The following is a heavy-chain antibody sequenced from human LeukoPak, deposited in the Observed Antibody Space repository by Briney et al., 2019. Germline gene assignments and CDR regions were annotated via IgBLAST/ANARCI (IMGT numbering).Heavy chain of an antibody. J-gene: IGHJ6*03. D-gene: IGHD2-15*01. CDR2: INPNSGGT. Sequence: ASVKVSCKDSGYTFTGYYMHWVQPAPGQGLEWMGRINPNSGGTNYAQKFQGRVTMTRDTSISTAYMELSRLRSDDTAVYYCARGEAIGYCSGGSCYSRRYYYYMDVWGKGTTVTVSS. CDR3: ARGEAIGYCSGGSCYSRRYYYYMDV. CDR1: GYTFTGYY. V-gene: IGHV1-2*06.